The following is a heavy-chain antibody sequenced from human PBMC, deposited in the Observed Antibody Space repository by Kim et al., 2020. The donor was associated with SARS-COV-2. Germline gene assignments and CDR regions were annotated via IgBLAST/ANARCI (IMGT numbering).Heavy chain of an antibody. Sequence: GGSLRLSCAASGFTLSNAWMKWVRQAPGKGLECVSRIKSRTDGTTTDDAAPVKGRITSSRDASENTLYLQMNRLKNADTAVYYCTTDQGYSTGYYHFDFWGQGNLVTVSS. CDR3: TTDQGYSTGYYHFDF. CDR2: IKSRTDGTTT. J-gene: IGHJ4*02. CDR1: GFTLSNAW. D-gene: IGHD3-22*01. V-gene: IGHV3-15*01.